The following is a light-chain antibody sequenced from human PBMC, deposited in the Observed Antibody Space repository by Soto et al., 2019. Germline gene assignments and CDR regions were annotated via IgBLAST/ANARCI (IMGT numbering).Light chain of an antibody. CDR1: SSDLGGYNF. Sequence: QSALTQPASVSGSPGQSITISCTGTSSDLGGYNFVSWYQHHPGKAPKLMIYQVSNRPSGVSNRFSGSKSGNTASLTISGLQAEDEADYYCAAWDDSLNGRVFGTGTKLTVL. CDR2: QVS. V-gene: IGLV2-14*01. J-gene: IGLJ1*01. CDR3: AAWDDSLNGRV.